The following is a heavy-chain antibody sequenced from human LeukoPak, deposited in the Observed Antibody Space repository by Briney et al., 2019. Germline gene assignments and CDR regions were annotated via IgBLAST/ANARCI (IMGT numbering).Heavy chain of an antibody. CDR3: ARDGVLLWFGDHGAYFDY. Sequence: ASVKVSCKASGGTFSSYAISWVRQAPGQGLEWMGRIIPILGIANYAQKFQGRVTITADKSTSTAYMELSSLRSEDTAVYYCARDGVLLWFGDHGAYFDYWGQGTLVTVSS. V-gene: IGHV1-69*04. J-gene: IGHJ4*02. CDR2: IIPILGIA. D-gene: IGHD3-10*01. CDR1: GGTFSSYA.